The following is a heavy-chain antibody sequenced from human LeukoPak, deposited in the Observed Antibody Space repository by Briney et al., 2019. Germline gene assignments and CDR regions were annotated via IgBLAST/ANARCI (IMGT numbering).Heavy chain of an antibody. CDR2: ISGSGGST. V-gene: IGHV3-23*01. CDR3: ARDSRFDN. D-gene: IGHD3-22*01. CDR1: GFTFSSYA. J-gene: IGHJ4*02. Sequence: GGSLRLSCAASGFTFSSYAMSWVRQAPGKGLEWVSAISGSGGSTYYADSVEGRFTISRDNSKNTLYLRMNSLRAEDTAVFYCARDSRFDNWGQGTLVTVSS.